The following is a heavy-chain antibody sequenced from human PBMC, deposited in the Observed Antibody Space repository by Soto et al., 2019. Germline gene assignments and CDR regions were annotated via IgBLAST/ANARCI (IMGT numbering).Heavy chain of an antibody. CDR2: LSYDGSNT. V-gene: IGHV3-30*18. CDR1: GFSFSNYG. D-gene: IGHD6-13*01. Sequence: QVQLVESGGGVVQPGRSLRLSCAASGFSFSNYGMHWVRQTPGKGLEWVAVLSYDGSNTYYADSVKGRFTISRDTSKNTLYLQMNSLRAEDTAVYYCAKDYLGRLVRGWFDPWGQGTLVTVSS. CDR3: AKDYLGRLVRGWFDP. J-gene: IGHJ5*02.